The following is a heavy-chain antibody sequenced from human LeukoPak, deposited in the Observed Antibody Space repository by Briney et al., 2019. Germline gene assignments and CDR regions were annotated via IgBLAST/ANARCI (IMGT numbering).Heavy chain of an antibody. CDR2: ISGSGGST. CDR3: AKFTDYYGSGSSSYFDY. D-gene: IGHD3-10*01. Sequence: GGSLRLSCAASGFTFSSYAMSWVRQAPGKGLEWVSAISGSGGSTYYADSVKGRFTISRDNSKNTLYLQMNSLRAEDTAVYYCAKFTDYYGSGSSSYFDYWGQGTLVTVSS. J-gene: IGHJ4*02. CDR1: GFTFSSYA. V-gene: IGHV3-23*01.